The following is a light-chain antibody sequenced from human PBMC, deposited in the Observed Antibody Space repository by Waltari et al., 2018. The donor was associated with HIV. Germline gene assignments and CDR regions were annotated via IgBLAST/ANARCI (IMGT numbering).Light chain of an antibody. CDR1: QNVGPF. CDR2: QAS. V-gene: IGKV1-5*03. J-gene: IGKJ1*01. CDR3: HQYASFSGT. Sequence: DIRLTQSPSTLSASAGDRVAITCRAGQNVGPFLAWYQQKPGKPPKLLIFQASILEGGVPSRFSGSVSGSDFTLTINGLQSEDFATYYCHQYASFSGTFGQGTKVEL.